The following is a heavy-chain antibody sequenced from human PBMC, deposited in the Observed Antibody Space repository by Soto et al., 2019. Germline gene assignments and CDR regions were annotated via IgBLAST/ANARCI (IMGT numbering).Heavy chain of an antibody. CDR2: IIPVFGSA. J-gene: IGHJ4*02. CDR3: ARERGVTGTTEGNFGF. Sequence: QVQLVQSGAEVKRSGSSVKVSCKISGDSFTNYAISWVRQAPGQGLEWMGGIIPVFGSANYAQKFQGRVTISADASTRTAFMELSSLRVEDTALYFCARERGVTGTTEGNFGFWGQGTLVIVSS. V-gene: IGHV1-69*01. D-gene: IGHD1-7*01. CDR1: GDSFTNYA.